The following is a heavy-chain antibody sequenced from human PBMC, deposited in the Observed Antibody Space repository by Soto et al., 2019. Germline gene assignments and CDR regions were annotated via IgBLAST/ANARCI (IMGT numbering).Heavy chain of an antibody. CDR1: GGSLSDYF. CDR2: INHLGSI. Sequence: SETLSLTCVVSGGSLSDYFWSWIRQPPGMALEWIGEINHLGSINYNPSLKSRVTMSVDTSKNQFSLTLNSVTAADTATYYCARGGISHWAYFYYMDVRDRGTTLTVSS. D-gene: IGHD2-21*01. CDR3: ARGGISHWAYFYYMDV. J-gene: IGHJ6*03. V-gene: IGHV4-34*01.